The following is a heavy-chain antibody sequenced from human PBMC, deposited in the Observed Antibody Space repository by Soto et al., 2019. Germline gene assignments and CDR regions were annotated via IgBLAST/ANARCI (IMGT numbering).Heavy chain of an antibody. CDR3: ARDRGGAAAGEYYYYGMDV. D-gene: IGHD6-13*01. V-gene: IGHV1-46*01. J-gene: IGHJ6*04. CDR1: GYIFTSYH. CDR2: IDPSGGST. Sequence: ASVKVSCKASGYIFTSYHMHWVRQAPGQGLDWMGVIDPSGGSTGYAQNFQGRVTVTRDASTSTVYMELSSRRSDDTALYYCARDRGGAAAGEYYYYGMDVWGRGTTVTVAS.